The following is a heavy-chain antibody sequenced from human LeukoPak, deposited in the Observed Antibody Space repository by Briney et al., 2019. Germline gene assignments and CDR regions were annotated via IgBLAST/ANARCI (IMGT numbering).Heavy chain of an antibody. J-gene: IGHJ4*02. D-gene: IGHD6-13*01. CDR2: ISYDGSNK. CDR1: GFTLSSYG. CDR3: AKDIADGGY. V-gene: IGHV3-30*18. Sequence: GSLRLSCAASGFTLSSYGMPWVRPAPGKGLEWVAVISYDGSNKYYADSVKGRFTISRDNSKNTLYLQMNSLRAEDTAVYYCAKDIADGGYWGQGTLVTVSS.